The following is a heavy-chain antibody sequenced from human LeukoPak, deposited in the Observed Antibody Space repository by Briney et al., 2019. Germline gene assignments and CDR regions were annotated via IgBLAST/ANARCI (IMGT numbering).Heavy chain of an antibody. V-gene: IGHV3-30-3*01. Sequence: GRSLRLSCAASGFTFSSYAMHWVRQAPGKGLEWVAVISYDGSNKYYADSVKGRFTISRDNSKNTLYLQMNSLRAEDTAVYYCATSYQQPSSYWGQGTLVTVSS. J-gene: IGHJ4*02. CDR2: ISYDGSNK. CDR3: ATSYQQPSSY. CDR1: GFTFSSYA. D-gene: IGHD6-13*01.